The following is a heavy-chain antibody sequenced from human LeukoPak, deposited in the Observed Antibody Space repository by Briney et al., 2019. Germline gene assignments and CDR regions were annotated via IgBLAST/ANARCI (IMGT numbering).Heavy chain of an antibody. CDR1: GGSISSSSYY. Sequence: PSETLSLTSTVSGGSISSSSYYWGWIRQPPGKGLEWIGSIYYSGSTYYNPSLKSRVTISVDTSKNQFSLKLSSVTAADTAVYYCARPIAVAGIYYFDYWGQGTLVTVSS. CDR2: IYYSGST. V-gene: IGHV4-39*01. D-gene: IGHD6-19*01. J-gene: IGHJ4*02. CDR3: ARPIAVAGIYYFDY.